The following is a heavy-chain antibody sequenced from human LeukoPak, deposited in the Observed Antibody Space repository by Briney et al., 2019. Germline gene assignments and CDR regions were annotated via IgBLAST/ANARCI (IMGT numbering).Heavy chain of an antibody. CDR3: AICIGRDVIT. CDR1: RHTFTSHY. CDR2: INPSGGST. V-gene: IGHV1-46*01. J-gene: IGHJ4*02. Sequence: ASVKVSCKASRHTFTSHYMHWVRQAPGQGLEWMGIINPSGGSTSYAQKFQGRVTMTRDTTTSTVHMELSSLRSEDTAVYYCAICIGRDVITWGQGTLVTVSS. D-gene: IGHD1-20*01.